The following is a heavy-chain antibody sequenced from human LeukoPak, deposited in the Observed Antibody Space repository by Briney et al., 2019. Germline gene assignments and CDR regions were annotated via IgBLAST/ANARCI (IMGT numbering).Heavy chain of an antibody. J-gene: IGHJ6*03. V-gene: IGHV1-8*01. CDR2: MNPNRGNT. CDR3: ARARHYYDILTGDMDV. CDR1: GYTFTSYD. D-gene: IGHD3-9*01. Sequence: ASVKVSCKASGYTFTSYDINWVRQATGQGLEWMGWMNPNRGNTGYAQKFQGRVTMTRNTSISTAYMELSSLRSEDTAVYYCARARHYYDILTGDMDVWGKGTTVTVSS.